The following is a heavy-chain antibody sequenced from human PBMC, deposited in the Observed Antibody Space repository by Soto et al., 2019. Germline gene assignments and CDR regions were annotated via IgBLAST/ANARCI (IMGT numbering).Heavy chain of an antibody. V-gene: IGHV1-69*06. CDR1: VGTFSSYA. CDR3: ARDPRYYYDSSGYYDDAFDI. J-gene: IGHJ3*02. CDR2: IIPIFGTA. Sequence: SVKVSCKASVGTFSSYAIRWVRQAPGQGLEWMGGIIPIFGTANYAQKFQGRVTITADKSTSTAYMELSSLRSEDTAVYYCARDPRYYYDSSGYYDDAFDIWGQGTMVTVSS. D-gene: IGHD3-22*01.